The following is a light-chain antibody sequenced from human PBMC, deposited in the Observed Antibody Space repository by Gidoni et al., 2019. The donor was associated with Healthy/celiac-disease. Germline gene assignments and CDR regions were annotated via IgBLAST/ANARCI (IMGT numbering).Light chain of an antibody. V-gene: IGKV1-6*01. CDR2: AAS. J-gene: IGKJ1*01. CDR1: HGIRND. Sequence: AIQMTQSQSSLSASVGDRVTITCRASHGIRNDLGWYQQKPGKAPKLLIYAASSLQRGVPSRFSGSGSGTDFTLTISSLQPEDFATYYCLQGQGWTFGQGTKVEIK. CDR3: LQGQGWT.